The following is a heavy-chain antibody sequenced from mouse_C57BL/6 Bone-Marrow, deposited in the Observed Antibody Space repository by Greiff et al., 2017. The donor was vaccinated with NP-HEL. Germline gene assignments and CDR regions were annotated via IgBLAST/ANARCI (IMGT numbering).Heavy chain of an antibody. V-gene: IGHV1-81*01. D-gene: IGHD2-3*01. J-gene: IGHJ2*01. Sequence: QVQLQQSGAELARPGASVKLSCKASGYTFTSYGISWVKQRTGQGLEWIGEIYPRSGNTYYNEKFKGKATLTADKSSSTAYMELRSLTSEDSAVDFCARWCLYDGYYRGSYWGQGTTLTVSS. CDR3: ARWCLYDGYYRGSY. CDR1: GYTFTSYG. CDR2: IYPRSGNT.